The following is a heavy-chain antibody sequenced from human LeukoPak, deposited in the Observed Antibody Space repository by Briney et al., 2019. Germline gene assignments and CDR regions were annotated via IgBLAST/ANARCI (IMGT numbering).Heavy chain of an antibody. CDR2: ISWNSGSI. CDR3: AKDIGVAARTIDY. D-gene: IGHD6-6*01. CDR1: GFTFDDYA. V-gene: IGHV3-9*01. Sequence: PGRSLRLSCAASGFTFDDYAMHWVRQAPGKGLEWVSGISWNSGSIGYADSVKGRFTISRDNAKNSLYLQMNSLRAEDTALYYRAKDIGVAARTIDYWGQGTLVTVSS. J-gene: IGHJ4*02.